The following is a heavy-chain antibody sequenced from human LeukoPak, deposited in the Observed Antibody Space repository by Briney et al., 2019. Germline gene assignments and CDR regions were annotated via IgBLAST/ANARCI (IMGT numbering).Heavy chain of an antibody. V-gene: IGHV1-46*01. J-gene: IGHJ6*03. Sequence: ASVKVSCKASGYTFTSYYMHWERQAPGQGLEWMGIINPSGGSTSYAQKFQGRVTMTRGTSTSTVYMELSSLRSEDTAVYYCARESFTVTSDYYMDVWGKGTTVTVSS. CDR2: INPSGGST. CDR3: ARESFTVTSDYYMDV. D-gene: IGHD4-17*01. CDR1: GYTFTSYY.